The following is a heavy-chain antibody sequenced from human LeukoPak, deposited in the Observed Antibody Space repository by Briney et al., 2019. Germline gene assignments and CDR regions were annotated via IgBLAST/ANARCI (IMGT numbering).Heavy chain of an antibody. CDR3: ARAIFMITFGGVIVTDWFDP. CDR1: GYSISSGYY. D-gene: IGHD3-16*02. Sequence: PSETLSLTCTVSGYSISSGYYWGWIRQPPGKGLEWIGSIYHSGSTNYNPSLKSRVTISVDTSKNQFSLKLSSVTAADTAVYYCARAIFMITFGGVIVTDWFDPWGQGTLVTVSS. V-gene: IGHV4-38-2*02. J-gene: IGHJ5*02. CDR2: IYHSGST.